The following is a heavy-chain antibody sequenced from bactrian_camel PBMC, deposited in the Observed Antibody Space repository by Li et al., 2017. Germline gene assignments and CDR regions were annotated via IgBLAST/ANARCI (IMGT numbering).Heavy chain of an antibody. CDR1: GYHYRGHC. CDR2: FDSDGAT. Sequence: VQLVESGGGSVQTGGALRLSCAFSGYHYRGHCMGWFRQAPGQKREGVAGFDSDGATSYRDSVKGRSTISQDNAKKTLYLQMNSLKPEDTAMYLCVRACLDDVSDAEVWGQGTQVTVS. CDR3: VRACLDDVSDAEV. D-gene: IGHD1*01. V-gene: IGHV3S6*01. J-gene: IGHJ4*01.